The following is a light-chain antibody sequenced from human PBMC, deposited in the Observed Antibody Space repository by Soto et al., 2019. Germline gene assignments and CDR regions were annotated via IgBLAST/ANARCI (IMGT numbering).Light chain of an antibody. CDR2: GES. Sequence: IVRTQSPVTLYLSPGERATLSCRASQTVRSHLAWFQQKPGQAPRLLIYGESTRATGVPARFSGSGSGTEFTLIISSLQSEDFAVYYCQQYNNWPLTFGGGTKVDSK. CDR3: QQYNNWPLT. CDR1: QTVRSH. V-gene: IGKV3-15*01. J-gene: IGKJ4*01.